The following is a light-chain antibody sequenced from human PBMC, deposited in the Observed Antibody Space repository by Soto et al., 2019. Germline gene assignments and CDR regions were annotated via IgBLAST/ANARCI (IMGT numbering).Light chain of an antibody. CDR2: AAS. V-gene: IGKV1-9*01. CDR3: QQLNSYPLT. J-gene: IGKJ3*01. CDR1: QDISNY. Sequence: DIQLTQSPSFLSASVGDRVTITCRASQDISNYLVWYQQKPGKAPKPLIYAASTLQSGVPSRFSGSGSWTEFTLTISSLQPEDFATYYCQQLNSYPLTFGPGTNVYIK.